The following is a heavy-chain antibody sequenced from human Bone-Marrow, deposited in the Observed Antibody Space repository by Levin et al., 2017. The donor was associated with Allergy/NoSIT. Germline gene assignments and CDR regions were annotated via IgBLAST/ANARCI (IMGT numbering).Heavy chain of an antibody. Sequence: PSETLSLTCTVSGVSIRSGRYNWSWIRQSPRKGLEWIGYVYDTGVADYNPSLESRVAMSVDTSKNQFSLKLSSVTAADTAVYYCARGLWGQHFDSWGQGTLVTVSS. V-gene: IGHV4-61*01. CDR1: GVSIRSGRYN. J-gene: IGHJ4*02. CDR3: ARGLWGQHFDS. CDR2: VYDTGVA. D-gene: IGHD3-16*01.